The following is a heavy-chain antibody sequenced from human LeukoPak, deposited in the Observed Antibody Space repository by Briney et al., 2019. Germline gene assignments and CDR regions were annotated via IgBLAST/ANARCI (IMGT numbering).Heavy chain of an antibody. CDR2: INHSGST. V-gene: IGHV4-34*01. CDR1: GGSFSGYY. D-gene: IGHD1-26*01. J-gene: IGHJ4*02. Sequence: SETLSLTCAVYGGSFSGYYWSWIRQPSGKGLEWIGEINHSGSTNYNPSLKSRVTISVDTSKNQFSLELSSVTAADTSVYYCARGLKWDYVETRLWNYWGQGTLVTVSS. CDR3: ARGLKWDYVETRLWNY.